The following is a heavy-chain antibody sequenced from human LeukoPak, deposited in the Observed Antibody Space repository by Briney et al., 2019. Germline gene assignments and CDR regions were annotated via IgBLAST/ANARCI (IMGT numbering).Heavy chain of an antibody. V-gene: IGHV3-23*01. CDR2: ISGSGGST. J-gene: IGHJ4*02. D-gene: IGHD6-19*01. CDR3: AKAPDNLNGWYYGDY. Sequence: PGGSLRLSCAASGFTFSSYAMSWVRQAPGKGLEWVSAISGSGGSTYYADSAKGRFTISRDNSKNTLYLQINSLRAEDTAVYYCAKAPDNLNGWYYGDYWGQGTLVTVSS. CDR1: GFTFSSYA.